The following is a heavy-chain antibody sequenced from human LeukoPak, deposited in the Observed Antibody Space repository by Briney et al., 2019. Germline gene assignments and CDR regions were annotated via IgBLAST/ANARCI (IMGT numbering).Heavy chain of an antibody. CDR2: IYHSGTT. CDR3: ERDGGGAHYYSVDY. Sequence: SETLSLTCIVSGSSMTTHSWGWIRQPPGKGLEWIGSIYHSGTTYYNPSLKSRVTMSVDKAKYQFSLKLISVTAADTAVYYCERDGGGAHYYSVDYWGQGTLVTVSS. J-gene: IGHJ4*02. D-gene: IGHD3-22*01. V-gene: IGHV4-38-2*02. CDR1: GSSMTTHS.